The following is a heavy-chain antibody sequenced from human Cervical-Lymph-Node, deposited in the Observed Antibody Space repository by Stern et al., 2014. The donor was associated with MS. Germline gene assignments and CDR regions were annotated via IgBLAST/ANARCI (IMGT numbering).Heavy chain of an antibody. CDR1: GFSLSTNGVG. CDR3: AHRRMLQRDRNYGHFDY. CDR2: LYWDDDK. Sequence: QVTLRESGPTLVKPTQTLTLTCTFSGFSLSTNGVGVGWIRQPPGKALEWLVLLYWDDDKRYSPSLKNRLTITKDTSKSQVVLTMTNVGPVDTATYYCAHRRMLQRDRNYGHFDYWGQGTLVTVSS. J-gene: IGHJ4*02. V-gene: IGHV2-5*02. D-gene: IGHD1-14*01.